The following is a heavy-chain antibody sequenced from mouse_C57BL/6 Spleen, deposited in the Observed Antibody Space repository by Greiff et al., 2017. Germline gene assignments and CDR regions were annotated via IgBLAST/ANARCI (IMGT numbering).Heavy chain of an antibody. Sequence: VQLQQSGAELVKPGASVKISCKASGYAFSSYWMNWVKQRPGKGLEWIGQIYPGDGDTNYNGKFKGKATLTADKSSSTAYMQLSSLTSEDSAVYFCARAGNYDGVMDYWGQGPSVTVSS. J-gene: IGHJ4*01. D-gene: IGHD2-4*01. CDR2: IYPGDGDT. CDR1: GYAFSSYW. V-gene: IGHV1-80*01. CDR3: ARAGNYDGVMDY.